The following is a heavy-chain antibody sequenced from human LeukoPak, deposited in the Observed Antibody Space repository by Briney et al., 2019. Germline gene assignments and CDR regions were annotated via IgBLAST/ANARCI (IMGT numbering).Heavy chain of an antibody. V-gene: IGHV3-21*01. Sequence: PGGSLRLSCAASGFTFSSYSMNWVRQAPGRGLEWVSSISSSSSYIYYADSVKGRFTISRDNAKNSLYLQMNSLRAEDTAVYYCARDSDIYYFDYWGQGTLVTVSS. CDR1: GFTFSSYS. CDR3: ARDSDIYYFDY. D-gene: IGHD2-15*01. J-gene: IGHJ4*02. CDR2: ISSSSSYI.